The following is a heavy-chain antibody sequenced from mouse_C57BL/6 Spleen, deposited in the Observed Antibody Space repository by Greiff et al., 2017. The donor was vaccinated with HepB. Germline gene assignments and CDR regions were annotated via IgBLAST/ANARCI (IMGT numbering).Heavy chain of an antibody. CDR1: GYTFTDYY. CDR2: INPKNGGN. D-gene: IGHD2-4*01. J-gene: IGHJ2*01. V-gene: IGHV1-26*01. Sequence: VQLQQSGPELVKPGASVKISCKASGYTFTDYYMNWVKQSHGKSLEWIGDINPKNGGNSYNQKVKGKATLTVDKSSSTAYMELRSLTSEDSAVYYCARGYYDYDDYWGQGTTLTVSS. CDR3: ARGYYDYDDY.